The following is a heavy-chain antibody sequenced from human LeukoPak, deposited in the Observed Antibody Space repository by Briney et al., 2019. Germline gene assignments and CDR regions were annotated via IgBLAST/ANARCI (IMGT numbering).Heavy chain of an antibody. CDR2: ISASGGGT. Sequence: GGSLRLSCAASGFTFSSYAMSWVRQAPGKGLEWVSAISASGGGTYYADSVKGRFTISRDNSKNMLYLQMNSLRAEDTAVYYCATRDDSSGYLYWGQGTLVTVSS. D-gene: IGHD3-22*01. CDR1: GFTFSSYA. CDR3: ATRDDSSGYLY. J-gene: IGHJ4*02. V-gene: IGHV3-23*01.